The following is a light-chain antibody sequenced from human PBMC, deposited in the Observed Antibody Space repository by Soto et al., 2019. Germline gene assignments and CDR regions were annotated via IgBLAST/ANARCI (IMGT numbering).Light chain of an antibody. J-gene: IGKJ1*01. CDR2: GAS. CDR1: QSVSSSY. CDR3: QQYNSYSPT. Sequence: EIVSTQSPGTLSLSQGERATLSCRASQSVSSSYLGWYQQKPGQAPRLLIYGASSRATGIPDRFSGSGSGTDFTLTISRLEPEDFATYYCQQYNSYSPTFGQGTMVDI. V-gene: IGKV3-20*01.